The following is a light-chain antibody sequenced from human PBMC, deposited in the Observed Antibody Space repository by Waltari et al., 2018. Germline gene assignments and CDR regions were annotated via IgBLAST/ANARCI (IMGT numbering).Light chain of an antibody. CDR3: GTWDSSLSGAV. CDR2: EDN. CDR1: RSNIGNNY. J-gene: IGLJ7*01. V-gene: IGLV1-51*02. Sequence: QSVLTQPPSVSAAPGQRVTISCSGGRSNIGNNYVSWYRQFPGTAPKLLIYEDNEGPSGVPGRFAGSKSGTSATLDITGLQAGDEADYYCGTWDSSLSGAVFGGGTHLTVL.